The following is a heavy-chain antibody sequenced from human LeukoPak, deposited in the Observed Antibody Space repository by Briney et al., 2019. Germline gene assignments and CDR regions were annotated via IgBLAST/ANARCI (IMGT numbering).Heavy chain of an antibody. J-gene: IGHJ5*02. V-gene: IGHV1-18*01. CDR2: ISGYNGET. D-gene: IGHD2/OR15-2a*01. CDR3: ARRLSFSYTWFDP. CDR1: GYTFTSHG. Sequence: GASVKVSCKTSGYTFTSHGISWVRQAPGQGLEWMGWISGYNGETSYAQNFQGRVTITTDTSTSTVYMELRSLRSDDTAVYYCARRLSFSYTWFDPWGQGTLVTVSS.